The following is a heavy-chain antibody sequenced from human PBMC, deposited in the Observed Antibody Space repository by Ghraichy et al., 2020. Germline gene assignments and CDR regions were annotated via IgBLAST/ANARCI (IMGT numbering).Heavy chain of an antibody. Sequence: ETLSLTCAASGFTFSSYSMNWVRQAPGKGLEWVSYISSSSSTIYYADSVKGRFTISRDNAKNSLYLQMNSLRDEDTAVYYCARGRPKWELRGDYWGQGTLVTVSS. D-gene: IGHD1-26*01. CDR1: GFTFSSYS. J-gene: IGHJ4*02. CDR3: ARGRPKWELRGDY. CDR2: ISSSSSTI. V-gene: IGHV3-48*02.